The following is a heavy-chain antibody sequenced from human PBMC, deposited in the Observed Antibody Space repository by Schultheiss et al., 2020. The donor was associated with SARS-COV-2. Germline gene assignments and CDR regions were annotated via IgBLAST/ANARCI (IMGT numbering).Heavy chain of an antibody. D-gene: IGHD3-3*01. CDR1: GGSFSGYY. V-gene: IGHV4-59*10. J-gene: IGHJ4*02. CDR2: IYTSGST. Sequence: SETLSLTCAVYGGSFSGYYWSWIRQPPGKGLEWIGRIYTSGSTNYNPSLKSRVTMSVDTSKNQFSLKLSSVTAADTAVYYCARAGPYYDFWSGYFLDYWGQGTLVTVSS. CDR3: ARAGPYYDFWSGYFLDY.